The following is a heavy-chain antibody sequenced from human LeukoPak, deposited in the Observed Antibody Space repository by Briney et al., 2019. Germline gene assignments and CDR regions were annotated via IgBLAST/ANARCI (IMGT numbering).Heavy chain of an antibody. V-gene: IGHV3-30*04. CDR2: ISYDGSNK. D-gene: IGHD3-10*01. Sequence: GGSLRLSCAASGFTFSSYAMHWVRQAPGKGLEWVAVISYDGSNKYYADSVKGRFTISRDNSKNTLYLQMNSLRAEDTAVYYCARDPPYGSGDNYFDYWGQGTLVTVSS. CDR1: GFTFSSYA. CDR3: ARDPPYGSGDNYFDY. J-gene: IGHJ4*02.